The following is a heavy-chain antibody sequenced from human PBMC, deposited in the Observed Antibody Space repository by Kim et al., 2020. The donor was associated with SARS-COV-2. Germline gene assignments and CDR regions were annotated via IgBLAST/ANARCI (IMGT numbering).Heavy chain of an antibody. Sequence: SETLSLTCTVSGGSISSSSYYWGWIRQPPGKGLEWIGSIYYSGSTYYNPSLKSRVTISVDTSKNQFSLKLSSVTAADTAVYYCARDSLGELRGFDPWGQGTLVTVSS. D-gene: IGHD1-26*01. CDR3: ARDSLGELRGFDP. CDR2: IYYSGST. CDR1: GGSISSSSYY. V-gene: IGHV4-39*07. J-gene: IGHJ5*02.